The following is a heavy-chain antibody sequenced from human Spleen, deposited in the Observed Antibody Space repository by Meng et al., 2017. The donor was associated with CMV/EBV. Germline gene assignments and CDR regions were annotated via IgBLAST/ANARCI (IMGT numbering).Heavy chain of an antibody. J-gene: IGHJ6*02. Sequence: GESLKISCAASGFIFSSYWMSWVRQAPGKGLEWVAVISYDGSNKYYADSVKGRFTISRDNSKNTLYLLMNSLRAEDTAAYYCGRDMDVWGQGTTVTVSS. V-gene: IGHV3-30*03. CDR3: GRDMDV. CDR2: ISYDGSNK. CDR1: GFIFSSYW.